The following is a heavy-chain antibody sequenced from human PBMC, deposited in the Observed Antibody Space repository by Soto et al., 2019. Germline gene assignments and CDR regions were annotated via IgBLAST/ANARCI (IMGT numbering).Heavy chain of an antibody. CDR1: GFSFSSYG. V-gene: IGHV3-30*18. CDR3: AKDYYDSSAYSSYCDY. J-gene: IGHJ4*02. Sequence: QVQLVESGGGVVQPGRSLRLSCAASGFSFSSYGMHWVRQAPGKGLEWVAVMSYDGSNKYYADSVKGRFTISRDNSKNTLYLQMNSLRAEDTDVYYCAKDYYDSSAYSSYCDYWGQGTLVTVSS. D-gene: IGHD3-22*01. CDR2: MSYDGSNK.